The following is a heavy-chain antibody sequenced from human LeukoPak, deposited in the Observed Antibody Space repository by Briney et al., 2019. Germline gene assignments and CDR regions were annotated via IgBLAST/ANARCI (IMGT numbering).Heavy chain of an antibody. CDR2: IYYSGGT. CDR1: GGSISSSSYY. J-gene: IGHJ4*02. D-gene: IGHD6-19*01. V-gene: IGHV4-39*01. CDR3: AAPRFPVAGTGIDY. Sequence: KPSETLSLTCTVSGGSISSSSYYWGWIRQPPGKGLEWIGSIYYSGGTYYNPSLKGRVTISVDTSKNQFSLKLSSVTAADTAVYYCAAPRFPVAGTGIDYWGQGTLVTVSS.